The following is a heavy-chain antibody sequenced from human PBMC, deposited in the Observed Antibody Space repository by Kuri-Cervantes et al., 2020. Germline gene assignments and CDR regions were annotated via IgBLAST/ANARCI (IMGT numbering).Heavy chain of an antibody. CDR2: TYYSGST. Sequence: GSLRLSCTVSGGSISSSSYYWGWIRQPPGKGLEWIGSTYYSGSTYYNPSLQSRVTISVDTSKNQFSLKVSSVTAADTAVYYCARARYDSSGWTSDYWGQGTLVTVSS. D-gene: IGHD3-22*01. J-gene: IGHJ4*02. CDR3: ARARYDSSGWTSDY. CDR1: GGSISSSSYY. V-gene: IGHV4-39*01.